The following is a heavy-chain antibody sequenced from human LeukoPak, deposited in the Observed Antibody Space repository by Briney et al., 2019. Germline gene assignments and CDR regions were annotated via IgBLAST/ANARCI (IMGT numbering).Heavy chain of an antibody. CDR2: ISSSSTYI. D-gene: IGHD6-6*01. V-gene: IGHV3-21*01. CDR1: GFTFSNAW. J-gene: IGHJ1*01. CDR3: ARDLTSSSTAYFQH. Sequence: GGSLRLSCAASGFTFSNAWMSWVRQAPGKGLDWVSSISSSSTYIYYADSVKGRFTISRDDAKNSLYLQMNSLRAEDTAVYYCARDLTSSSTAYFQHWGQGTLVTVSS.